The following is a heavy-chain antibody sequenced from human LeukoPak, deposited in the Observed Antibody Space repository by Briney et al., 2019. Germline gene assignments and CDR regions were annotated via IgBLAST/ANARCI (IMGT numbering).Heavy chain of an antibody. D-gene: IGHD2-15*01. CDR3: ARMVGSRVSHPFDY. V-gene: IGHV5-51*01. Sequence: GESLKISCKGSGYDFTTYWIGWVRQMPGKGLEWMGVIYPADSDTRYSPSFQGQVTISADKSISTAYLQWSSLKASDTAMYYCARMVGSRVSHPFDYWGQGTLVTVSS. CDR2: IYPADSDT. J-gene: IGHJ4*02. CDR1: GYDFTTYW.